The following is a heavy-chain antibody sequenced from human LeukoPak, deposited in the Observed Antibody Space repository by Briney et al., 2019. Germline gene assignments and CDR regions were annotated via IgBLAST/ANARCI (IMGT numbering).Heavy chain of an antibody. CDR2: ISGSGGNT. J-gene: IGHJ4*02. D-gene: IGHD4-17*01. V-gene: IGHV3-23*01. CDR3: AKLRLTTGGFYYFDY. CDR1: GFTFSSYA. Sequence: GGSLRLSCVASGFTFSSYAMSWVRRAPGKGLEWVSAISGSGGNTYYADSVKGRFTISRDNSKNTLYLQMNSLRAEDTAVYYCAKLRLTTGGFYYFDYWAREPWSPSPQ.